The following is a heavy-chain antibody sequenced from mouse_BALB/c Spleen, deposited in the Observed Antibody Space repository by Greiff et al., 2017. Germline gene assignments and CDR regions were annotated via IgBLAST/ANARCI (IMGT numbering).Heavy chain of an antibody. CDR3: ARDGGYGDYFDY. CDR2: ISSGGSYT. D-gene: IGHD2-2*01. V-gene: IGHV5-9-4*01. CDR1: GFTFSSYA. J-gene: IGHJ2*01. Sequence: DVHLVESGGGLVKPGGSLKLSCAASGFTFSSYAMSWVRQSPEKRLEWVAEISSGGSYTYYPDTVTGRFTISRDNAKNTLYLEMSSLRSEDTAMYYCARDGGYGDYFDYWGQGTTLTVSS.